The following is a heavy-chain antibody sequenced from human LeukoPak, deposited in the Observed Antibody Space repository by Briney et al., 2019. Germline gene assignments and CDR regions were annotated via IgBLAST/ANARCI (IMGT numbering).Heavy chain of an antibody. D-gene: IGHD2-15*01. Sequence: GGSLRLSCAVSGFTFSDYYMSWIRQAPGKGLERVSYISSGGSTIYYADSVKGRFTISRDNAKNSLYLQMNSLRAEDTAVYYCARPFSTPCLSYWGQGTLVTVSS. CDR1: GFTFSDYY. J-gene: IGHJ4*02. CDR2: ISSGGSTI. V-gene: IGHV3-11*04. CDR3: ARPFSTPCLSY.